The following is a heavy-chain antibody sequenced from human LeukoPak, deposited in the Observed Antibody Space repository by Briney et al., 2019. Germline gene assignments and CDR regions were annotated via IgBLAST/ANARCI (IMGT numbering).Heavy chain of an antibody. CDR3: ARRGYSYGKPFDY. J-gene: IGHJ4*02. Sequence: PSETLSHTCTVSGGSINSSSYYWGWIRQPPGKGLEWIGSIYYSGSTYYNPSLKSRVAISVDTSKNQFSLKLSSVTAADTAVYYCARRGYSYGKPFDYWGQGTLVTVSS. V-gene: IGHV4-39*01. D-gene: IGHD5-18*01. CDR2: IYYSGST. CDR1: GGSINSSSYY.